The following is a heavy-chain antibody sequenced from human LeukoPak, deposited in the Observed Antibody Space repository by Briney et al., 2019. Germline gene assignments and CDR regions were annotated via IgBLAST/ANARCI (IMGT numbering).Heavy chain of an antibody. J-gene: IGHJ5*01. CDR3: ARDNDPDYTSSPGWFDS. D-gene: IGHD2-2*02. CDR2: ISSDGSNK. CDR1: ALIFSNYA. Sequence: GGSLRLSCAAPALIFSNYAMNWVRRAPGKGLEWVAVISSDGSNKFYADSVKGRFTVSRDNSKNTLFLQMNSLRVEDTAVYYCARDNDPDYTSSPGWFDSWGQGTQVTVSS. V-gene: IGHV3-30-3*01.